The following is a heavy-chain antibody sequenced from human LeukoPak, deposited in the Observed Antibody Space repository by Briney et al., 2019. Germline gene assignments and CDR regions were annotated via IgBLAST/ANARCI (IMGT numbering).Heavy chain of an antibody. CDR3: ASDYYYDSSGYPSYFDY. J-gene: IGHJ4*02. Sequence: PGGSLRLSCAASGFTFSSYAMHWVRQAPGKGLEWVAVISYDGSNKYYADSVKGRFTISRDNSKNTLYLQMNSLRAEDTAVYYCASDYYYDSSGYPSYFDYWGQGTLVTVSS. V-gene: IGHV3-30-3*01. CDR2: ISYDGSNK. CDR1: GFTFSSYA. D-gene: IGHD3-22*01.